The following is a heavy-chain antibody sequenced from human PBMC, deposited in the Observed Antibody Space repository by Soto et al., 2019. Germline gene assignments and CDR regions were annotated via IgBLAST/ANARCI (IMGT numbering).Heavy chain of an antibody. CDR3: ARAGPARYLYYYGMDV. CDR1: GFTFSSYG. D-gene: IGHD2-2*01. J-gene: IGHJ6*02. CDR2: IWYDGSNK. Sequence: QVQLVESGGGVVQPGRSLRLSCAASGFTFSSYGMHWVRQAPGKGLEWVAVIWYDGSNKYYADSVKGRFTISRDNSKNSLYVKMNSLRAEATAVYYWARAGPARYLYYYGMDVWGQGTTVTVSS. V-gene: IGHV3-33*01.